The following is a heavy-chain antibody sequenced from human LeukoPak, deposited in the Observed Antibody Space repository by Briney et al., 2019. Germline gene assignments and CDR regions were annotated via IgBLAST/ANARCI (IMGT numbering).Heavy chain of an antibody. CDR1: GGSFSGYY. CDR3: ARGYCSGGSCYWGLGYYYGMDV. Sequence: SSETLSLACAVYGGSFSGYYWSWIRQPPGKGLEWIGEINHSGSTNYNPSLKSRVTISVDTSKNQFPLKLSSVTAADTAVYYCARGYCSGGSCYWGLGYYYGMDVWGQGTTVTVSS. CDR2: INHSGST. D-gene: IGHD2-15*01. J-gene: IGHJ6*02. V-gene: IGHV4-34*01.